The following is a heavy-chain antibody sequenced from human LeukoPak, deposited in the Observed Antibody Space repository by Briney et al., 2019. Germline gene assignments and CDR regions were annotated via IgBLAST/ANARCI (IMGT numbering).Heavy chain of an antibody. D-gene: IGHD4-17*01. Sequence: SVKVSCKASGFTFTSSAVQWVRQARGQGLEWIGWIVVGSGNTNYAQKFQERVTITRDMSTSTAYMELSSLRSEDTAVYYCAADLAGDYITDYWGQGTLVTVSS. CDR2: IVVGSGNT. CDR3: AADLAGDYITDY. CDR1: GFTFTSSA. V-gene: IGHV1-58*01. J-gene: IGHJ4*02.